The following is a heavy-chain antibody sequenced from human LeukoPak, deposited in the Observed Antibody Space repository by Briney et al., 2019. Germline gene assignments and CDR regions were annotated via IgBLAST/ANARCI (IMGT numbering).Heavy chain of an antibody. V-gene: IGHV3-23*01. CDR2: ISGSGGST. D-gene: IGHD3-10*01. J-gene: IGHJ3*02. CDR1: GFTFTSYA. CDR3: ASGSYYNDAFDI. Sequence: PGGSLRLSCAASGFTFTSYAMSWVRQAPGKGLEWVSAISGSGGSTYYADSVKGRFTISRDNSKNTLYLQMNSLRAEDTAVYYCASGSYYNDAFDIWGQGTMVTVSS.